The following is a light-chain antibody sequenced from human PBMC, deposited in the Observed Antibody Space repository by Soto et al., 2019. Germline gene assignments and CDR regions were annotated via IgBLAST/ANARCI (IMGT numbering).Light chain of an antibody. V-gene: IGKV3-15*01. J-gene: IGKJ5*01. Sequence: EVVMTQSPATLSVSPGERATLSCRASQTINSDVAWYHQKPGQPPRLLIYGASIRTTGIPARFSGSGSGTEFTLTISSLQSEDFAIYYCQQYNKWITFGQGTRLEIK. CDR1: QTINSD. CDR3: QQYNKWIT. CDR2: GAS.